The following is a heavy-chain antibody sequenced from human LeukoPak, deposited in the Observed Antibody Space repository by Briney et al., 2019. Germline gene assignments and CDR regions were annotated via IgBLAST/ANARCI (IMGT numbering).Heavy chain of an antibody. J-gene: IGHJ4*02. V-gene: IGHV3-30-3*01. CDR1: GFTFSSYA. Sequence: GGSLRLSCAASGFTFSSYAMHWVRQAPGKGLEWVAVISYDGSNKYYTDSVKGRFTISRDNSKNTLYLQMNSLRAEDTAVYYCARDSGHHYYFDYWGQGTLVTVSS. CDR2: ISYDGSNK. CDR3: ARDSGHHYYFDY.